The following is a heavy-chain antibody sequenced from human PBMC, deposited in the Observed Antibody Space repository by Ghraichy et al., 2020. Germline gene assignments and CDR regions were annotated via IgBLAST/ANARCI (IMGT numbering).Heavy chain of an antibody. J-gene: IGHJ4*02. CDR3: AIYSEVVVAATIGNVDY. V-gene: IGHV1-2*02. CDR2: INPNSGGT. D-gene: IGHD2-15*01. Sequence: ASVKVSCKASGYTFTGYYMHWVRQAPGQGLEWMGWINPNSGGTNYAQKFQGRVTMTRDTSISTAYMELSRLRSDDTAVYYCAIYSEVVVAATIGNVDYWGQGTLVTVSS. CDR1: GYTFTGYY.